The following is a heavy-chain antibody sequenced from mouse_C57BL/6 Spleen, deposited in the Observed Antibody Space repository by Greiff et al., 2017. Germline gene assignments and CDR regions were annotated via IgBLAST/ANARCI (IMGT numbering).Heavy chain of an antibody. J-gene: IGHJ2*01. Sequence: QVQLQQPGAELVRPGSSVKLSCKASGYTFTSYWMHWVKQRPIQGLEWIGNIDPSDSETHYTQKFKDKATLTVDKSSSTAYMQLSSLTSEDSAVYYGARGGPTPLDYWGQGTTLTVSS. CDR3: ARGGPTPLDY. V-gene: IGHV1-52*01. CDR2: IDPSDSET. CDR1: GYTFTSYW.